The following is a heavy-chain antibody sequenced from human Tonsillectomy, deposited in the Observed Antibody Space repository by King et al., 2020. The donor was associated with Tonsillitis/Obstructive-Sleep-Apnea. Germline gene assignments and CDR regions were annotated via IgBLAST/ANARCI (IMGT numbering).Heavy chain of an antibody. CDR3: AKGGTVTTPFQFEP. D-gene: IGHD4-11*01. CDR1: GYTFTGYY. CDR2: INPNSGAT. Sequence: VQLVESGAEVKKPGASVKVSCKASGYTFTGYYIHWVRQAPGQGLEWMGWINPNSGATNYAQKFQGRVSMTRDTSNSTAYMEGSSLRSDDTAVYYCAKGGTVTTPFQFEPWGQGTLVTVSS. J-gene: IGHJ5*02. V-gene: IGHV1-2*02.